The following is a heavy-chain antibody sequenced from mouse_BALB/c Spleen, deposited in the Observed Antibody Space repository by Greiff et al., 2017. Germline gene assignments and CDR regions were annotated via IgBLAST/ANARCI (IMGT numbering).Heavy chain of an antibody. D-gene: IGHD1-1*01. Sequence: EVKLMESGGGLVQPGGSRKLSCAASGFTFSSFGMHWVRQAPEKGLEWVAYISSGSSTIYYADTVKGRFTISSDNPKNTLFLQMTSLRSEDTAMYYCARLYGSSYAMDYWGQGTSVTVSS. CDR2: ISSGSSTI. J-gene: IGHJ4*01. CDR1: GFTFSSFG. CDR3: ARLYGSSYAMDY. V-gene: IGHV5-17*02.